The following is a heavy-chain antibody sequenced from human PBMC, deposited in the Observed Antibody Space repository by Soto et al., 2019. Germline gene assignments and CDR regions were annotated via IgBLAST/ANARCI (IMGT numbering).Heavy chain of an antibody. Sequence: QVQLVQSGAEVKKPGASVKVSCKASGYTFTSYDINWVRQATGQGLEWMGWMNPNSGNTGYAQKFQGRVTMTRNTSISTAYMELSSLRSEDTAVYYCAIGKLSSSSVVATPYYGMDVWGQGTTVTVSS. CDR1: GYTFTSYD. CDR3: AIGKLSSSSVVATPYYGMDV. CDR2: MNPNSGNT. V-gene: IGHV1-8*01. J-gene: IGHJ6*02. D-gene: IGHD5-12*01.